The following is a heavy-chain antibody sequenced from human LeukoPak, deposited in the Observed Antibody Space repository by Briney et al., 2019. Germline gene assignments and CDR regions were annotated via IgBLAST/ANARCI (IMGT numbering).Heavy chain of an antibody. CDR2: ISSNSSTI. CDR3: TRAPKLGGYFSVDY. D-gene: IGHD3-22*01. J-gene: IGHJ4*02. CDR1: GFTFNSYS. Sequence: GGSLRLSCAASGFTFNSYSMNWVRQAPGKGLEWVSCISSNSSTIYYADSVKGRFNISRDNGKNSLYLQMDNLRVEDTAVYYCTRAPKLGGYFSVDYWGQGTLVTVSP. V-gene: IGHV3-48*04.